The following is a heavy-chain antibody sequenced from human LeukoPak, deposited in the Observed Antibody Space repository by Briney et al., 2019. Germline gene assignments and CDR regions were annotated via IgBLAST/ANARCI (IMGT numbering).Heavy chain of an antibody. CDR3: ARDLVVGQWLVLGWFDP. V-gene: IGHV1-2*02. CDR2: INPNSGGT. D-gene: IGHD6-19*01. Sequence: ASAKVSCKASGYTFTGYYMHWVRQAPGQGLEWMGWINPNSGGTNYAQKFQGRVTMTRDTSISTAYMELSRLRSDDTAVYYCARDLVVGQWLVLGWFDPWGQGTLVTVSS. J-gene: IGHJ5*02. CDR1: GYTFTGYY.